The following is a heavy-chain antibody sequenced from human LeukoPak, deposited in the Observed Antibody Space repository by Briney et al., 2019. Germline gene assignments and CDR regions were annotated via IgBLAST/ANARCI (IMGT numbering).Heavy chain of an antibody. V-gene: IGHV1-2*02. D-gene: IGHD2-15*01. Sequence: ASVKVSCKASGYTFTGYYMHWVRQAPGQGLEWMGWINPNSGGTNYAQKLQGRVTMTTDTSTSTAYMELRSLRSDDTAVYYCARGDGTKLGSGKKAFDYWGQGTLVTVSS. CDR2: INPNSGGT. J-gene: IGHJ4*02. CDR1: GYTFTGYY. CDR3: ARGDGTKLGSGKKAFDY.